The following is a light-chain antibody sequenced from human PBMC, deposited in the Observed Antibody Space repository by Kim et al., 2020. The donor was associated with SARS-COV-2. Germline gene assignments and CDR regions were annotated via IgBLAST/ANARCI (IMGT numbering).Light chain of an antibody. J-gene: IGLJ3*02. CDR2: VEGSGSY. CDR3: ETWDSNTWV. CDR1: SGHSGYI. Sequence: QPVLTQSSSASASLGSSVKLTCTLSSGHSGYIIAWHQQQPGKAPRYLMKVEGSGSYNKGSGIPDRFSGSSSGADRYLTISNLQSEDEADYYCETWDSNTWVFGGGTKLTVL. V-gene: IGLV4-60*03.